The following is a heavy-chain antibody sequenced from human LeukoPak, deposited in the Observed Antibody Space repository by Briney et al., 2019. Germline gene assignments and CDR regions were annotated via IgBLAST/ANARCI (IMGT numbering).Heavy chain of an antibody. CDR3: ATGGRSGVALEQ. V-gene: IGHV3-53*01. CDR2: IYIGVAI. CDR1: GFIASGNY. D-gene: IGHD1/OR15-1a*01. J-gene: IGHJ4*02. Sequence: PGGSLRLSCVVSGFIASGNYMTWVRQAPGKGLDWISLIYIGVAIYYADSALGRFTISRDNSKTTLFLQMTSLKAEDTAVYYCATGGRSGVALEQWGQGTLVTVSS.